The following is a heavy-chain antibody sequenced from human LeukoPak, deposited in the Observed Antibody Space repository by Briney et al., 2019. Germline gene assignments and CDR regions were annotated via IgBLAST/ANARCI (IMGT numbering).Heavy chain of an antibody. J-gene: IGHJ5*02. D-gene: IGHD3-10*01. Sequence: GGSLRLSCAASGFTFSDYYMGWIRQAPGKGLEWVSYISNSGSSMYYADSVKGRFTISRDNAKNSLYLQMNSLRAEDTAVYYCAREELTFGELHNWFDPGGQGTLVTVSS. CDR2: ISNSGSSM. V-gene: IGHV3-11*04. CDR3: AREELTFGELHNWFDP. CDR1: GFTFSDYY.